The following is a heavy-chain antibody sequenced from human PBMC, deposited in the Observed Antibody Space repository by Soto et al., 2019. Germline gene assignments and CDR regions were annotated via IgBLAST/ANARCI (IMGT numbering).Heavy chain of an antibody. J-gene: IGHJ6*02. CDR1: GYTFTSYY. Sequence: VKVSCKASGYTFTSYYMHWVRQAPGQGLEWMGIINPSGGSTSYAQKFQGRVTMTRDTSTSTVYMELSSLRSEDTAVYYCARVALWFGELLLGHYGMDVWGQGTTVTVSS. D-gene: IGHD3-10*01. V-gene: IGHV1-46*01. CDR3: ARVALWFGELLLGHYGMDV. CDR2: INPSGGST.